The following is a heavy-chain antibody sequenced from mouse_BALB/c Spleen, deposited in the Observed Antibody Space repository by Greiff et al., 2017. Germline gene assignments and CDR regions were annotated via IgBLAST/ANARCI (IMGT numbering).Heavy chain of an antibody. CDR2: ISSGGGST. V-gene: IGHV5-12-1*01. CDR1: GFAFSSYD. J-gene: IGHJ4*01. Sequence: EVQRVESGGGLVKPGGSLKLSCAASGFAFSSYDMSWVRQTPEKRLEWVAYISSGGGSTYYPDTVKGRFTISRDNAKNTLYLQMSSLKSEDTAMYYCARHPSYGNFAMDYWGQGTSVTVSS. D-gene: IGHD2-10*01. CDR3: ARHPSYGNFAMDY.